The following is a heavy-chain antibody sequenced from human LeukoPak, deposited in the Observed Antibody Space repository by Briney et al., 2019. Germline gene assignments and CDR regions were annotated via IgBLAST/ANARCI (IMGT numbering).Heavy chain of an antibody. CDR2: ISSSSTYI. Sequence: GRSLRLSCAASGFTFSSYSMYWVRQAPGKGLEWVSSISSSSTYIYYADSVKGRFTISRDNARNSPYLQMNGLRAEDTALYYCASQPPEYSSSSDYWGQGTLVTVSS. CDR1: GFTFSSYS. D-gene: IGHD6-6*01. V-gene: IGHV3-21*01. J-gene: IGHJ4*02. CDR3: ASQPPEYSSSSDY.